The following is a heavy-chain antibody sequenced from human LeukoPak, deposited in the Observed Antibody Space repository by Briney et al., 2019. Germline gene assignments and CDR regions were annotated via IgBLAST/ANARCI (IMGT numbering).Heavy chain of an antibody. CDR3: ARETDYGDYRLDY. CDR2: IKQDETEK. J-gene: IGHJ4*02. V-gene: IGHV3-7*03. CDR1: GFTFSNFW. D-gene: IGHD4-17*01. Sequence: GGSLRLSCTASGFTFSNFWMGWVRQAPGKGLEWVANIKQDETEKFYLGSVKGRFTISRDNAKNSLYLQMNSLRVEDTALYYCARETDYGDYRLDYWGQGTLVTVSS.